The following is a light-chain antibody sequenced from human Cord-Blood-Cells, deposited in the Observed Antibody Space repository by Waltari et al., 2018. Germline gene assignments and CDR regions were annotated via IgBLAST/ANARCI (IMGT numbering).Light chain of an antibody. V-gene: IGKV1-33*01. CDR2: DAA. J-gene: IGKJ3*01. CDR1: QDISNY. Sequence: DLQMNQSPSSLSASVGDRVTIPCQASQDISNYLNWYQQKTGKGAKHLIYDAANLETGVPSRCSGSGSWTDFTFTISSLQPEDISTYYCQQYDNLPPTANFGPGTKVDIK. CDR3: QQYDNLPPTAN.